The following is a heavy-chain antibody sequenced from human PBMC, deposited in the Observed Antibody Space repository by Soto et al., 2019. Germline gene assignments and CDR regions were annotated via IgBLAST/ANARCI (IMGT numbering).Heavy chain of an antibody. Sequence: EVQLLDSGGGLVQPGGSLRLSCADSGFTFITYAMSWVRQAPGKGLEWVSIISGSGGSTYYPDSVKGRFTISRDNSKNTLYLQMNSLRADDTAVYYCAKLPAAQSYFDFWGQGTLVTVSS. V-gene: IGHV3-23*01. CDR2: ISGSGGST. CDR1: GFTFITYA. CDR3: AKLPAAQSYFDF. J-gene: IGHJ4*02. D-gene: IGHD2-2*01.